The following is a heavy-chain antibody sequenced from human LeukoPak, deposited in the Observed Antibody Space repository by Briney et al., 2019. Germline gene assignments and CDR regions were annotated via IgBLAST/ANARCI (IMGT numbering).Heavy chain of an antibody. CDR1: GFTVSSNY. J-gene: IGHJ4*02. D-gene: IGHD2-21*02. CDR2: IYSGGST. V-gene: IGHV3-66*02. Sequence: GGSLRLSCAASGFTVSSNYMSWVRKAPGKGLEWVSVIYSGGSTYYADSVKGRFTISRDNSKNTLYLQMNSLRAEDTAVYYCARDSFQGFGSYCGGDCYRNYWGQGTLVTVSS. CDR3: ARDSFQGFGSYCGGDCYRNY.